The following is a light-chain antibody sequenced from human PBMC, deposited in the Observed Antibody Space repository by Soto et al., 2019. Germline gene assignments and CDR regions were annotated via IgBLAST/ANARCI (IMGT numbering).Light chain of an antibody. CDR3: QQYNNWPPDRT. Sequence: EIVMTQSPATLSVSPGERATLSCRASQSVGSNLAWYQQKPGQAPRLLIYGASTRATGIPARFSGSGSGTEFPLTISSLQSEDFAIYFWQQYNNWPPDRTFGQGTKVEIK. CDR1: QSVGSN. J-gene: IGKJ1*01. CDR2: GAS. V-gene: IGKV3-15*01.